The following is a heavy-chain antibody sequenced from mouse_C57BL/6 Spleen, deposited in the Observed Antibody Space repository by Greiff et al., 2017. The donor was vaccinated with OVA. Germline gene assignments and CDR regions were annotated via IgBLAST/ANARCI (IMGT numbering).Heavy chain of an antibody. CDR3: ASYYDYDPYYAMDY. D-gene: IGHD2-4*01. Sequence: EVKLQESGPGLVKPSQSLSLTCSVPGYSITSGYYWNWIRQFPGNKLEWIVYISYDGSNTYNPSLTNRLSITRDTSKNQMFLKLNSVTTEDTATDYCASYYDYDPYYAMDYWGQGTSVTVSA. CDR2: ISYDGSN. J-gene: IGHJ4*01. V-gene: IGHV3-6*01. CDR1: GYSITSGYY.